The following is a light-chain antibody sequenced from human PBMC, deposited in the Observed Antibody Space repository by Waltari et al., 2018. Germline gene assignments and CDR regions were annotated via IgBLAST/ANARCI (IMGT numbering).Light chain of an antibody. V-gene: IGKV1-5*03. CDR3: QQYNNYLWT. CDR1: QSINNW. J-gene: IGKJ1*01. CDR2: KAS. Sequence: VGDRVTITCRASQSINNWLAWYQQKPGKAPKLLIYKASSLESGVPSRFSGSGSGTEFSLTISSLQPDDFATYYCQQYNNYLWTFGQGTKVEIK.